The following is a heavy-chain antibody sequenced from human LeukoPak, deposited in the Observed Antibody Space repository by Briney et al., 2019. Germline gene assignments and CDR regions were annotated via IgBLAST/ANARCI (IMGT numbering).Heavy chain of an antibody. V-gene: IGHV1-69*13. CDR1: GGTFSSYA. CDR3: ASLGPYGSGSYFGPPD. Sequence: SVKVSCKASGGTFSSYAISWVRQAPGQGLEWMGGIIPIFGTANYAQKFQGRVTITADESTSTAYMELSSLRSEDTAVYYCASLGPYGSGSYFGPPDWGQGTLVTVSS. J-gene: IGHJ4*02. D-gene: IGHD3-10*01. CDR2: IIPIFGTA.